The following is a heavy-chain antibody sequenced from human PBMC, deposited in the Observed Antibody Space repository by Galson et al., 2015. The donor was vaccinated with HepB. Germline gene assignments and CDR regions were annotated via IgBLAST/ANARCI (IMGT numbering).Heavy chain of an antibody. J-gene: IGHJ3*02. Sequence: SLRLSCAASGFTFSSYAMSWIRQAPGKGLEWVSAISGSGGSTYYADSVKGRFTISRDNSKNTLYLQMNSLRAEDTAVYYCSKDTIIVVGRLHAFDIWGQGTMVTVSS. CDR3: SKDTIIVVGRLHAFDI. CDR1: GFTFSSYA. CDR2: ISGSGGST. V-gene: IGHV3-23*01. D-gene: IGHD3-22*01.